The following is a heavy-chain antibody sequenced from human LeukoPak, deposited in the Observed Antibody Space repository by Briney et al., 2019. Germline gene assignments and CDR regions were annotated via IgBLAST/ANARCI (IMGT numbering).Heavy chain of an antibody. D-gene: IGHD5-12*01. V-gene: IGHV4-39*07. CDR3: ARRYSGYDMGADAFDI. CDR2: IYYSGST. Sequence: SETLSLTCTVSGGSISSSTNYWGWIRQPPGKGLEWIGSIYYSGSTYYNPSLKSRVAISVDTSNNQFSLNLSSVTAADTAVYYCARRYSGYDMGADAFDIWGQGTMVTVSS. J-gene: IGHJ3*02. CDR1: GGSISSSTNY.